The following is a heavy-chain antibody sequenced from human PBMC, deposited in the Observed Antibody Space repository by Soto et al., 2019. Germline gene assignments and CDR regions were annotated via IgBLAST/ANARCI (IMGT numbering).Heavy chain of an antibody. CDR2: ISGSGGST. V-gene: IGHV3-23*01. CDR1: GFTFSSYA. Sequence: GGSLRLSCAASGFTFSSYAMSWVRQAPGKGLEWVSAISGSGGSTYYADSVKGRFTISRDNSKNTLYLQMNSLRAEDTAVYYCAKVSGSSGWYRGFDYWGQGTLVTVSS. D-gene: IGHD6-19*01. CDR3: AKVSGSSGWYRGFDY. J-gene: IGHJ4*02.